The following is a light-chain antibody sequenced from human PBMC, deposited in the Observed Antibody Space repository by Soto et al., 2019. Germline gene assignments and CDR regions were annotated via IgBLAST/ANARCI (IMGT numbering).Light chain of an antibody. V-gene: IGKV1-33*01. CDR3: QQRSRTPRT. CDR1: QDLQYY. J-gene: IGKJ1*01. CDR2: DAS. Sequence: DIEITQSPASLSSSVLERFTITCQASQDLQYYLNWFQQRPGKAPRVLIYDASHWEAGVPSRISGSGSGTHFSLAISSLESDDFAVYYCQQRSRTPRTFGQGTKVDIK.